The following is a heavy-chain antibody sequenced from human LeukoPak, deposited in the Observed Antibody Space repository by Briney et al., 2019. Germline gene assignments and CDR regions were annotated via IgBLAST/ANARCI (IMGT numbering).Heavy chain of an antibody. CDR1: GGSISSYY. J-gene: IGHJ5*02. D-gene: IGHD3-10*01. CDR3: ARDLSNRMVRGVIFWFDP. Sequence: SETLSLTCTVPGGSISSYYWSWIRQPAGKGLEWIGRIYTSGSTNYNPSLKSRVTMSVDTSKNQFSLKLSSVTAADTAVCYCARDLSNRMVRGVIFWFDPWGQGTLVTVSS. CDR2: IYTSGST. V-gene: IGHV4-4*07.